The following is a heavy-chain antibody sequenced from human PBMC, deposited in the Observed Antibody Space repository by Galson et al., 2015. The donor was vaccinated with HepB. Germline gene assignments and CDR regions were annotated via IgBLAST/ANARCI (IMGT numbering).Heavy chain of an antibody. CDR3: ARDGGPAAPYGMDV. CDR2: IWYGGSNK. CDR1: GFTFSSYG. V-gene: IGHV3-33*01. J-gene: IGHJ6*02. Sequence: LRLSCAASGFTFSSYGMHWVRQAPGKGLEWVAVIWYGGSNKYYADSVKGRFTISRDNSKNTLYLQMNSLRAEDTAVYYCARDGGPAAPYGMDVWGRGTTVTVSS. D-gene: IGHD6-13*01.